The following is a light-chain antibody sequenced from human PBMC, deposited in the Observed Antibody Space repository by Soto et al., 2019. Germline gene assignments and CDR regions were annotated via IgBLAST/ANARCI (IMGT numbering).Light chain of an antibody. Sequence: EIVMTQSPATLSVSPGERATLSCRASQHVGSNLAWYQQRPGQAPRLLIHGASARAPGFPARFSGSGSGTDFTLTISSLQSEDFAVYYCQQYNDWPWTFGQGTKVDIK. J-gene: IGKJ1*01. CDR3: QQYNDWPWT. CDR2: GAS. CDR1: QHVGSN. V-gene: IGKV3-15*01.